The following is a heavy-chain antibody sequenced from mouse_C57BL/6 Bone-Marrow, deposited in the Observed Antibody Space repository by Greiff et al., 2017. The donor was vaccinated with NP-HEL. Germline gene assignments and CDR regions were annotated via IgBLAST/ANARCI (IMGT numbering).Heavy chain of an antibody. V-gene: IGHV1-69*01. CDR2: IDPSDSYT. J-gene: IGHJ1*03. CDR1: GYTFTSYW. CDR3: ARENWYVDV. Sequence: QVHVKQPGAELVMPGASVKLSCKASGYTFTSYWMHWVKQRPGQGLEWIGEIDPSDSYTNYNQKFKGKSTLTVDKSSSTAYMQLSSLTSEDSAVYYCARENWYVDVWGTGTTVTVSS.